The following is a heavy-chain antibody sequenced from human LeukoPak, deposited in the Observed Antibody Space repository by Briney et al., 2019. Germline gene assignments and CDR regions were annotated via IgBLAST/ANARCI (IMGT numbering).Heavy chain of an antibody. CDR2: INPSGGST. Sequence: ASVKVSCKASGYTFTSYYMHWVRQAPGQGLEWMGIINPSGGSTKYAQNFQGRVTMTRDTSTTTVYMELSSLRSEDTAVYYCTRSPITGTGFLDDWGQGTLVTVSS. V-gene: IGHV1-46*01. CDR1: GYTFTSYY. D-gene: IGHD1/OR15-1a*01. CDR3: TRSPITGTGFLDD. J-gene: IGHJ4*02.